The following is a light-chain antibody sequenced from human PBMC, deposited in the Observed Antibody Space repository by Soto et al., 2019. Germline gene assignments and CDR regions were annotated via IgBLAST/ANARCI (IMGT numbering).Light chain of an antibody. CDR2: DAS. CDR1: QDISNY. V-gene: IGKV1-33*01. CDR3: QQYDNIPPT. J-gene: IGKJ5*01. Sequence: DIQMTQSPSSLSASVGDRVTITCQASQDISNYLNWYQQKPGKAPKLLIYDASNLETGVPSRFSGSGSVTDFTFTISSLQPEDIATYYCQQYDNIPPTFVQGTRLEIK.